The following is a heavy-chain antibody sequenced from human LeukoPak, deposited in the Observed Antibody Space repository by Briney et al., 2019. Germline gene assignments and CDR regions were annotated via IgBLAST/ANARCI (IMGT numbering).Heavy chain of an antibody. CDR2: IYYSGST. D-gene: IGHD6-13*01. J-gene: IGHJ5*02. V-gene: IGHV4-59*11. Sequence: SETLSLTCTVAGGSISSHYWSWIRQPPGKGLEWIGYIYYSGSTNYNPSLKGRVTISVDTSKNQFSLKLSSVTAADTAVYYCAREVEYSSSWHSGFDPWGQGTLVTVSS. CDR1: GGSISSHY. CDR3: AREVEYSSSWHSGFDP.